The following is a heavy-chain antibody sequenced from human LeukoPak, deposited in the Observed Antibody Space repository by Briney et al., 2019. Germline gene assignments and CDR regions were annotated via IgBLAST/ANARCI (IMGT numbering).Heavy chain of an antibody. CDR3: ARDESLEWLGPGY. Sequence: PEGSLRLSCAASGFTFSSYAMHWVRQAPGKGLEWVAVISYDGSNKYYADSVKGRFTISRDNSKNTLYLQMNSLRAEDTAVYYCARDESLEWLGPGYWGQGTLVTVSS. CDR2: ISYDGSNK. CDR1: GFTFSSYA. J-gene: IGHJ4*02. D-gene: IGHD3-3*01. V-gene: IGHV3-30-3*01.